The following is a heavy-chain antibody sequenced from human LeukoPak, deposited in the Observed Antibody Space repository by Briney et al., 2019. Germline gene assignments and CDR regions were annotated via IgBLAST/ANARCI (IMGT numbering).Heavy chain of an antibody. D-gene: IGHD2-8*01. V-gene: IGHV3-66*02. Sequence: GGSLRLSCAASGFTVNSNYMIWVRQAPAKGLEWISVIYSGGTTYYAESVRGRFTISTDNSKNTLYLQMGSLRAEDTAVYYCATMASGGHYHYMDVWGRGTTVTVSS. J-gene: IGHJ6*03. CDR1: GFTVNSNY. CDR2: IYSGGTT. CDR3: ATMASGGHYHYMDV.